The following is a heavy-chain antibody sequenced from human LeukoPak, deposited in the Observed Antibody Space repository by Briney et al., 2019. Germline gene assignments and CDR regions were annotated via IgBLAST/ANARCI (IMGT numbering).Heavy chain of an antibody. D-gene: IGHD2-8*02. V-gene: IGHV1-2*02. CDR2: INPNSGGT. CDR3: ARDGSGVWAGY. J-gene: IGHJ4*02. CDR1: GYTFTGYY. Sequence: ASVKVSCKASGYTFTGYYMHWVRPAPGQGLEWMGWINPNSGGTNYARKLQGRVTMTRDTSISTAYMELSRLRSDDTAVYYCARDGSGVWAGYWGQGTLVTVSS.